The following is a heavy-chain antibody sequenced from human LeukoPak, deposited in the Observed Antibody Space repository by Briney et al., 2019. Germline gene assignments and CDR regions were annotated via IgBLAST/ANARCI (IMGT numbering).Heavy chain of an antibody. CDR1: GGSISSGGYY. CDR3: ARDRDYDYIWGTYRVFDY. J-gene: IGHJ4*02. Sequence: SQTLSLTCTVSGGSISSGGYYWSWIRQHPGKGLEWIGYIYYSGSTYYNPSLKSRVTISVDTSKNQFSLKLSSVTAADTAVYYCARDRDYDYIWGTYRVFDYWGQGTLGTVSS. CDR2: IYYSGST. D-gene: IGHD3-16*02. V-gene: IGHV4-31*03.